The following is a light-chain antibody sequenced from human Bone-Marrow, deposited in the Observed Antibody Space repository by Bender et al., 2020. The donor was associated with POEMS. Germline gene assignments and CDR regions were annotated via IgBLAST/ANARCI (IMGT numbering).Light chain of an antibody. Sequence: QSALTQPASVSGSPGQSITISCTGTSSDVGGYNYVSWYQHHPGKAPKLMLFEVDNRPSGVSDRFSGSKADNTASLTISGLQAEDEADYYCSSYTSSQKVVFGGGPKQTGL. J-gene: IGLJ3*02. CDR1: SSDVGGYNY. CDR3: SSYTSSQKVV. V-gene: IGLV2-14*01. CDR2: EVD.